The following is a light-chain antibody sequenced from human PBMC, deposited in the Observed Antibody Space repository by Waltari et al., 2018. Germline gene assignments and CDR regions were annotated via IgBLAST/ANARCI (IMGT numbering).Light chain of an antibody. V-gene: IGLV2-23*02. CDR2: EVS. J-gene: IGLJ1*01. Sequence: QSALTPPASVSGSPGQSITISCTGTSSDVGSYNLGSWYQQHPGKAPKLMIYEVSKRPSGVSHRLSGSKSGTTASLTISGLQAEDEADYYCCSYAGSSTFHYVFGTGTKVTVL. CDR3: CSYAGSSTFHYV. CDR1: SSDVGSYNL.